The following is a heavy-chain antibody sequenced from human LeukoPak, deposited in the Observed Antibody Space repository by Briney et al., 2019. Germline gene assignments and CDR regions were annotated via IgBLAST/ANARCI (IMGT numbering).Heavy chain of an antibody. CDR3: AREGGYDYGYFDY. D-gene: IGHD5-12*01. V-gene: IGHV4-59*01. CDR2: IYYSGST. J-gene: IGHJ4*02. Sequence: PSETLSPTCTVSGGSISSYYWSWIRQPPGKGLEWIGYIYYSGSTNYNPSLKSRVTISVDTSKNQFSLKLSSVTAADTAVYYCAREGGYDYGYFDYWGQGTLVTVSS. CDR1: GGSISSYY.